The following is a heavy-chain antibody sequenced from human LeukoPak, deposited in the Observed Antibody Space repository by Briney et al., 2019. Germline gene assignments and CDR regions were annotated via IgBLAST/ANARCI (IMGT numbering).Heavy chain of an antibody. CDR3: ARDPDYGDYDYAFDI. CDR1: GYTFTSYY. D-gene: IGHD4-17*01. CDR2: INPSGGST. V-gene: IGHV1-46*01. Sequence: ASVKVSCEASGYTFTSYYMHWVRQAPGQGLEWMGIINPSGGSTSYAQKFQGRVTMTRDTSTSTVYMELSSLRSEDTAVYYCARDPDYGDYDYAFDIWGQGTMVTVSS. J-gene: IGHJ3*02.